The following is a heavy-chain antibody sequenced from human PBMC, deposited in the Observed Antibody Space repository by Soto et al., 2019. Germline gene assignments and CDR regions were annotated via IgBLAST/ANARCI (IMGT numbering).Heavy chain of an antibody. CDR1: GITFSDCY. CDR2: MSSSGDSI. D-gene: IGHD3-10*01. CDR3: ARVRFGQWGYAMDV. Sequence: QVQLVESGGGLVKPGGSLRLSCAASGITFSDCYMNWILQAPGKGLEWVSYMSSSGDSINYAGSVRGRFTVSRDNAKKSLDLQMNSLRAKDTAMYYCARVRFGQWGYAMDVWGQGTTVTVSS. V-gene: IGHV3-11*01. J-gene: IGHJ6*02.